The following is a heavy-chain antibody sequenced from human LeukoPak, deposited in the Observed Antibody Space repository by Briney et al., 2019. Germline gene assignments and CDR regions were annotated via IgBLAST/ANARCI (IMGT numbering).Heavy chain of an antibody. V-gene: IGHV3-33*01. D-gene: IGHD6-25*01. CDR2: IWDDENHK. CDR3: ARDVGSAPFDY. J-gene: IGHJ4*02. Sequence: GRSLRLSCAASGFTLSSSGMHWVRQAPGKGLEWVAVIWDDENHKYHGDSVRGRFTISRDNAKNTLYLQMDSLRVEDTAVYYCARDVGSAPFDYWGQGTLVTVSS. CDR1: GFTLSSSG.